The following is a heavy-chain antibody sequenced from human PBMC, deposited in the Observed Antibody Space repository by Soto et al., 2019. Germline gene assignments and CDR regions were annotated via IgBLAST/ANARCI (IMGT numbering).Heavy chain of an antibody. D-gene: IGHD5-12*01. J-gene: IGHJ4*02. V-gene: IGHV4-59*01. Sequence: SETLSLTCTVSGGSISSYYWSWIRQPPGKGLEWIGYIYYSGSTNYNPSLKSRVTISVDTSKNQFSLKLSSVTVADTAVYYCARSEYSGYDPLDYWGQGTLVTVSS. CDR3: ARSEYSGYDPLDY. CDR1: GGSISSYY. CDR2: IYYSGST.